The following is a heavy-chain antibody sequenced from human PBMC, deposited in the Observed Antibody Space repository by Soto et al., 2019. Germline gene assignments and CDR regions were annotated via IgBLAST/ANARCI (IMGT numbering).Heavy chain of an antibody. CDR1: GFIFSGYW. D-gene: IGHD3-10*01. CDR3: ARLLGGSGSFIDY. Sequence: EVQLVESGGGLVQPGGSLRLSRAASGFIFSGYWMHWVRQAPGKGLVWVSRINSDGSTTSYADSVKGRFTISRDNAKNTMYLQMNSLRAEDTAVYYCARLLGGSGSFIDYWGQGTLVTVSS. V-gene: IGHV3-74*01. CDR2: INSDGSTT. J-gene: IGHJ4*02.